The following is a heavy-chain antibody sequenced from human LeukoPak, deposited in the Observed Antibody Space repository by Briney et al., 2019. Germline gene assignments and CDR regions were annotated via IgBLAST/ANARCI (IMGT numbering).Heavy chain of an antibody. CDR2: ISGSGADT. CDR3: AKVLGHDSDGYYYYGLHV. J-gene: IGHJ6*02. Sequence: GGSLRLSCAASGFTFSNFPMTWVRRAPGKGLQSFASISGSGADTYYTDSVKGRFTISRDNLNNTVYLQMSSLRAEDTAVYYCAKVLGHDSDGYYYYGLHVWGQGTTVTVSS. V-gene: IGHV3-23*01. D-gene: IGHD3-22*01. CDR1: GFTFSNFP.